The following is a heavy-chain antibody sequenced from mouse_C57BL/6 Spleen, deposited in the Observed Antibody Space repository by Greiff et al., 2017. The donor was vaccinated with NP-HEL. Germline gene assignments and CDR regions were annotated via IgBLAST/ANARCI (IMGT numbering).Heavy chain of an antibody. Sequence: EVQLQQSGPELVKPGDSVKISCKASGYSFTGYFMNWVMQSHGKSLEWIGRINPYNGDTFYNQKFKGKATLTVDKSSSTAHMELRSLTSADAAVYYGAAGTSGDYWGQGTTLTVSS. D-gene: IGHD2-14*01. J-gene: IGHJ2*01. V-gene: IGHV1-20*01. CDR1: GYSFTGYF. CDR3: AAGTSGDY. CDR2: INPYNGDT.